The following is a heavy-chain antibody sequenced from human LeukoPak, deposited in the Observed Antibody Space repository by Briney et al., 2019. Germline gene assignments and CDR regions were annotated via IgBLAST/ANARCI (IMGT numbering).Heavy chain of an antibody. CDR1: GFTFSSYG. CDR2: ISGSGGST. Sequence: GGSLRLSCAASGFTFSSYGMHWVRQAPGKGLEWVSAISGSGGSTYYADSVKGRFTISRDNSKNTLYLQMNSLRAEDTAVYYCAKDEYCSGGSCYPEYFQHWGQGTLVTVSS. CDR3: AKDEYCSGGSCYPEYFQH. D-gene: IGHD2-15*01. V-gene: IGHV3-23*01. J-gene: IGHJ1*01.